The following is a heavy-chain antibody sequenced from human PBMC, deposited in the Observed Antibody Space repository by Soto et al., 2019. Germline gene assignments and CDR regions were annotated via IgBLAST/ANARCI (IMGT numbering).Heavy chain of an antibody. Sequence: QITLKESGPTLVKPTQTLTLTCTFSGFSLSTSGVGVVWIRQPPGRALEWLALIYWDDDKRYSPSLKNRLTITKDTSKNQVVLPMTNMDPVDTATYYCAHRRVSRNWQFANWFDPWGQGTLVTVSS. J-gene: IGHJ5*02. CDR2: IYWDDDK. CDR1: GFSLSTSGVG. D-gene: IGHD1-1*01. CDR3: AHRRVSRNWQFANWFDP. V-gene: IGHV2-5*02.